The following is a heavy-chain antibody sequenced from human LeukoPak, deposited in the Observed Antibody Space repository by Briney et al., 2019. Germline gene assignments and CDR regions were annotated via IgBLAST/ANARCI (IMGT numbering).Heavy chain of an antibody. V-gene: IGHV3-48*04. CDR1: GFTFSSYA. J-gene: IGHJ4*02. D-gene: IGHD2-21*02. CDR2: ISSSGNTI. Sequence: PGGSLRLSCAASGFTFSSYAMSWVRQAPGKGLEWVSCISSSGNTILYADSVKGRFTSSRDNAKRSLFLQMNSLSAEDTAVYYCARVNRVTAIQELDYWGQGTLVTVSS. CDR3: ARVNRVTAIQELDY.